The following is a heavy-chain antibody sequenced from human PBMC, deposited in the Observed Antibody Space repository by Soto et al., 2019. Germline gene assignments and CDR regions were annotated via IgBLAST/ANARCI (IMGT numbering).Heavy chain of an antibody. J-gene: IGHJ6*02. CDR3: ANDMYSSSWYFYYYSMDV. CDR1: GFTFSSYA. CDR2: ISGSGGST. D-gene: IGHD6-13*01. Sequence: EVQLLESGGGLVQPGGSLRLSCSASGFTFSSYAMSWVRQAPGKGLEWVSAISGSGGSTYYADSVKGRFSISRDNSKNTLYLQMSSLRAEDTAVYYCANDMYSSSWYFYYYSMDVWGQATTVTVSS. V-gene: IGHV3-23*01.